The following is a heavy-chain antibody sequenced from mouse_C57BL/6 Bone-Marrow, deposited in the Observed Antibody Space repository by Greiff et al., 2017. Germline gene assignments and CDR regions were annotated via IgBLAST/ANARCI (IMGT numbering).Heavy chain of an antibody. CDR1: GYTFTSYW. J-gene: IGHJ4*01. CDR3: GRRVIYYGNRYAMDY. V-gene: IGHV1-50*01. D-gene: IGHD2-1*01. Sequence: QVQLKQSGAELVKPGASVKLSCTASGYTFTSYWMQWVQQRPGQGLEWIGEIDPSDSYTNYNQKFKGKATLTVDTSSSTAYMQLSSLTYEDSAVYYCGRRVIYYGNRYAMDYWGQGTSVTVSS. CDR2: IDPSDSYT.